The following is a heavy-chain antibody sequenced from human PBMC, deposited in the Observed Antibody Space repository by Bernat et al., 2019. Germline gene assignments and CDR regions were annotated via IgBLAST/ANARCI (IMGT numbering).Heavy chain of an antibody. Sequence: EVQLVESGGGLVQPGGSLKLSCAASGFTFSGSPMHWVRQASGKGLEWVGRIRSKATSYATTYAASVRGRFTISRDDSKNTAYLQMNSLKTEDTAVYYCTRGGGDGGGYWGQGTLVTVSS. D-gene: IGHD2-21*02. CDR3: TRGGGDGGGY. CDR1: GFTFSGSP. V-gene: IGHV3-73*02. J-gene: IGHJ4*02. CDR2: IRSKATSYAT.